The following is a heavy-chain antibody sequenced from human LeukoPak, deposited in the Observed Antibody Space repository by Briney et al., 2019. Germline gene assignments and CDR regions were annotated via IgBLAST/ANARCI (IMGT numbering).Heavy chain of an antibody. V-gene: IGHV4-4*07. CDR1: GGSISSYY. D-gene: IGHD3-22*01. CDR2: IYTSGST. J-gene: IGHJ4*02. Sequence: SETLSLTCTVSGGSISSYYWSWIRQPAGKGLERIGRIYTSGSTNYNPSLKSRVTMSVDTSKNQFSLKLSSVTAADTAVYYCARDIWNYYDSSGSRGSYFDYWGQGTLVTVSS. CDR3: ARDIWNYYDSSGSRGSYFDY.